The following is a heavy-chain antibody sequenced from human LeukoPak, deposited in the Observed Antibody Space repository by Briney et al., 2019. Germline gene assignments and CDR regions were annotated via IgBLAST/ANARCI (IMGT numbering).Heavy chain of an antibody. CDR3: ARVIAVAGTWYFDL. D-gene: IGHD6-19*01. CDR2: ISAYNGNT. CDR1: GYTFTSYG. V-gene: IGHV1-18*01. Sequence: ASVKVSCKASGYTFTSYGISWVRQAPGQGLEWMGWISAYNGNTNYAQKLQGRVTMTTDTSTSTAYMELRSLRSDDTAVYYCARVIAVAGTWYFDLWGRGTLVTVSS. J-gene: IGHJ2*01.